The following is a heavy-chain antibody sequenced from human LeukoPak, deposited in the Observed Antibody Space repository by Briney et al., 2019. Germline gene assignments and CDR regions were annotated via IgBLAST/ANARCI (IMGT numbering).Heavy chain of an antibody. Sequence: SETLSLTCTVPGGSISSYYWSCIWQRPGRGLEWVGYIYYSGSTNYNPSLKSRATISVDTSNNRFCLKLSSVTAADTAGYYCARYGTTMVRECMSASFDPWGQGTLVTVSS. V-gene: IGHV4-59*01. J-gene: IGHJ5*02. D-gene: IGHD3-10*01. CDR3: ARYGTTMVRECMSASFDP. CDR1: GGSISSYY. CDR2: IYYSGST.